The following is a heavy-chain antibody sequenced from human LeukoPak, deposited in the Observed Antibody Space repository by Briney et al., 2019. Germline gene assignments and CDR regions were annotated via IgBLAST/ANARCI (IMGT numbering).Heavy chain of an antibody. D-gene: IGHD3-22*01. Sequence: SVKVSCKASGFTFTSSAMQWVRQARGQRLEWIGWIVVGSGNTNYAQKFQERVTITRDISTSTAYMELSSLRSEDTAVYYCAAAYYYDSSGAFDIWGQGTMVTVSS. J-gene: IGHJ3*02. V-gene: IGHV1-58*02. CDR3: AAAYYYDSSGAFDI. CDR2: IVVGSGNT. CDR1: GFTFTSSA.